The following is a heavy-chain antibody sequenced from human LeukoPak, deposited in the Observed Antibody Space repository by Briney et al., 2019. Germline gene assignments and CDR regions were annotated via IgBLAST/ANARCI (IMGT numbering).Heavy chain of an antibody. CDR3: AREGGFYRPLDY. V-gene: IGHV4-4*02. Sequence: WETPSLTCGVSGGSVSSTNWWTWIRQPPGKGLEWIGEVHLDGRTNFNPSLRSRLTMSVDLSENHVSLKLTSVTAADTAVYYCAREGGFYRPLDYSGQGTLVTVSS. CDR2: VHLDGRT. D-gene: IGHD6-25*01. CDR1: GGSVSSTNW. J-gene: IGHJ4*02.